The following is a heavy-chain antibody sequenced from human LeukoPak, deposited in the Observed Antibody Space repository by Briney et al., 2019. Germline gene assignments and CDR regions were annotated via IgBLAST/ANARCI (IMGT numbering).Heavy chain of an antibody. CDR3: ARGAPDGTSSSKFFFDY. V-gene: IGHV4-4*07. CDR1: GGSISSYY. Sequence: SETLSLTCTVSGGSISSYYWSWIRKPAGNGLKWIGRIYTSGSTNYNPSLKSRVTISVDKSKNQFSLKLSSVTAADTAVYYCARGAPDGTSSSKFFFDYWGQGTLVTVSS. D-gene: IGHD2-2*01. CDR2: IYTSGST. J-gene: IGHJ4*02.